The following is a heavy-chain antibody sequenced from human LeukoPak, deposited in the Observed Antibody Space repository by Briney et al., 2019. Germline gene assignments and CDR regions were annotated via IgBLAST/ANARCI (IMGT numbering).Heavy chain of an antibody. Sequence: GGSLRLSCAASGFTFSSYWMTWVRQAPGKGLEWVANMNLDGSEKYYVDSVKGRFIISRDNAKNSLFLQMNSLIAGDTAVYYCARDDGFSCYSYWGQGTLVTVSS. V-gene: IGHV3-7*01. CDR1: GFTFSSYW. J-gene: IGHJ4*02. D-gene: IGHD3/OR15-3a*01. CDR2: MNLDGSEK. CDR3: ARDDGFSCYSY.